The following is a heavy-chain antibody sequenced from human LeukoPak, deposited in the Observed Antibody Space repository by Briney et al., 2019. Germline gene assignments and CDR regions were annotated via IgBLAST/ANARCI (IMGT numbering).Heavy chain of an antibody. V-gene: IGHV3-30-3*02. Sequence: PGRSLRLSCAASGFTFSSYAMHWVRQAPGKGLEWVAVISYDGSNKYYADSVKGRFTISRDNSENTLYLQMSSLTDEDTAVYFCAKRGDRSGWSYYFDYWGQGTLVTVSS. D-gene: IGHD6-19*01. CDR2: ISYDGSNK. CDR1: GFTFSSYA. CDR3: AKRGDRSGWSYYFDY. J-gene: IGHJ4*02.